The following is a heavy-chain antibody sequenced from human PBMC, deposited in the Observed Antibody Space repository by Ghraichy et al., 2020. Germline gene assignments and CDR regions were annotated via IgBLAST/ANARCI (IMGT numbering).Heavy chain of an antibody. CDR1: GYSISSGYY. V-gene: IGHV4-38-2*01. Sequence: SETLSLTCAVSGYSISSGYYWGWIRQPPGKGLEWIGSIYHSGSTYYNPSLKSRVTISVDTSKNQFSLKLSSVTAADTAVYYCARGGEYSSGWYHKALDYWGQGTLVTVSS. D-gene: IGHD6-19*01. J-gene: IGHJ4*02. CDR2: IYHSGST. CDR3: ARGGEYSSGWYHKALDY.